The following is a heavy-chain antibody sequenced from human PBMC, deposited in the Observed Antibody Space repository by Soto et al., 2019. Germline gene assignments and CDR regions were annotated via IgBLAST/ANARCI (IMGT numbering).Heavy chain of an antibody. D-gene: IGHD6-6*01. J-gene: IGHJ3*02. CDR1: GFTFSSYA. Sequence: GESLKISCAASGFTFSSYAMSWVRQAPGKGLEWVSAISGSGGSTYYADSVKGRFTISRDNSKNTLYLQMNSLRAEDTAVYYCAKGEGIAARFFAFDIWGQGTMVTVSS. CDR2: ISGSGGST. CDR3: AKGEGIAARFFAFDI. V-gene: IGHV3-23*01.